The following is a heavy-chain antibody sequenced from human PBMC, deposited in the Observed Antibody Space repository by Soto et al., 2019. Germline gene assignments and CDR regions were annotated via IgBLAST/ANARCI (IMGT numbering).Heavy chain of an antibody. CDR2: ISRSSSYI. CDR3: ASAYCGGDCYPPDYYYYYGMDV. CDR1: GFTFSSYS. V-gene: IGHV3-21*01. Sequence: EVQLVESGGGLVKPGGSLRLSCAASGFTFSSYSMNWVRQAPGKGLEWVSSISRSSSYIYYADSVKGRFTISRDNAKNSLYLQMNSLRADDTAVYYCASAYCGGDCYPPDYYYYYGMDVWGQGTTVTVSS. J-gene: IGHJ6*02. D-gene: IGHD2-21*02.